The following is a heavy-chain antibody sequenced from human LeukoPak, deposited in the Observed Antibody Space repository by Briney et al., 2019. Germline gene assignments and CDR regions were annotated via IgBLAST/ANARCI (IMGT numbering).Heavy chain of an antibody. J-gene: IGHJ4*02. CDR2: INLSGST. CDR3: ATGKFYCSSTSCYVGRFDY. D-gene: IGHD2-2*01. Sequence: SETLSLTCAVYGGSFSGYYWSWIRQPPGKGLEWIGEINLSGSTNYNPSLKSRVTISVDTSKNQFSLKLSSVTAADTAVYYCATGKFYCSSTSCYVGRFDYWGQGTLVTVSS. V-gene: IGHV4-34*01. CDR1: GGSFSGYY.